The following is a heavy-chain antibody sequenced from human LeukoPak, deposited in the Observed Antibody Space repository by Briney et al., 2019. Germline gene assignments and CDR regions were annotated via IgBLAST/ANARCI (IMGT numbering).Heavy chain of an antibody. J-gene: IGHJ4*02. Sequence: PGGSLRLSCAASGFTFSSYGMHWVRQAPGKGLEWVAVISYDGSNKYYADSVKGRFTISRDNSKNTLYLQMNSLRAEDTAVYYCAKERDIVVVPAATPFDYWGQGTLVTVSS. CDR2: ISYDGSNK. CDR3: AKERDIVVVPAATPFDY. D-gene: IGHD2-2*01. V-gene: IGHV3-30*18. CDR1: GFTFSSYG.